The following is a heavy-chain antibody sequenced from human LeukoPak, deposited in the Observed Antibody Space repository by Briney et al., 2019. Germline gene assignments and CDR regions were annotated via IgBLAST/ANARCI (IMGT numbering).Heavy chain of an antibody. J-gene: IGHJ5*02. CDR3: ARDNSVRDEAWWFNP. Sequence: ASVNVSCKASGYTLTSYDINWVRQATGQGLEWMGWINPNSGGTNYAQKFQGRVTLTRDMSTSTDYLELSSLRSEDTAVYYCARDNSVRDEAWWFNPWGQGTLVTVSS. CDR1: GYTLTSYD. V-gene: IGHV1-2*02. CDR2: INPNSGGT. D-gene: IGHD5-24*01.